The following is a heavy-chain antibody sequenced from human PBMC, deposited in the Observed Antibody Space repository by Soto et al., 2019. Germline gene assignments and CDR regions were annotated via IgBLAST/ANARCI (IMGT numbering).Heavy chain of an antibody. J-gene: IGHJ4*02. CDR2: ISSSGSTI. V-gene: IGHV3-11*01. D-gene: IGHD2-2*02. CDR3: ARSRCSSTSCYIPRYYFDY. CDR1: GFTFSDYY. Sequence: GGSLRLSCAASGFTFSDYYMSWIRQAPGKGLEWGSYISSSGSTIYYADSVKGRFTISRDNAKNSLYLQMNRLRAEDTAVYYCARSRCSSTSCYIPRYYFDYWGQGTLVTVSS.